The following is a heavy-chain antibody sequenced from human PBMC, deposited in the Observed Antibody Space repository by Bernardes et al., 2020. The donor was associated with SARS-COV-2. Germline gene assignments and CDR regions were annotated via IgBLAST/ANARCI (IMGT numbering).Heavy chain of an antibody. CDR2: ISGSGGST. Sequence: GGSLRLSCAASGFTFSSYAMSWVRQAPGKGLEWVSAISGSGGSTYYADSVKGRFTISRDNSKNTLYLQMNSLRAEDTAVYYCAKDLGIVGATRPVCFDYWGQGTLVTVSS. V-gene: IGHV3-23*01. D-gene: IGHD1-26*01. J-gene: IGHJ4*02. CDR3: AKDLGIVGATRPVCFDY. CDR1: GFTFSSYA.